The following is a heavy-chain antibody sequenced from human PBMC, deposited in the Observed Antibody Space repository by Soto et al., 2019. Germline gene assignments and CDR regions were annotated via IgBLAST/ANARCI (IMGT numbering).Heavy chain of an antibody. CDR3: HRDRRATNSWSPGDAYHYALEL. CDR1: GVSITGGDYY. Sequence: PSETLSLTCTVSGVSITGGDYYWSWIRQAPGKGLEWIGNIFYSGATSYNPSLESRVTISLDRSKNQFSLKLDSMTAADTAVYYCHRDRRATNSWSPGDAYHYALELWGQGTTVTASS. D-gene: IGHD6-13*01. J-gene: IGHJ6*02. V-gene: IGHV4-30-4*01. CDR2: IFYSGAT.